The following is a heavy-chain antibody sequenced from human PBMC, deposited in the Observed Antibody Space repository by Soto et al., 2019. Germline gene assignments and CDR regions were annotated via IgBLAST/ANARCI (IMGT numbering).Heavy chain of an antibody. D-gene: IGHD4-17*01. Sequence: PGGSLRLSCAASGFTFSSYAMHWVRQAPGKGLEWVAVISYDGSNKYYADSVKGRFTISRDNSKNTLYLQMNSLRAEDTAVYYCARDGSTVKTGYYYYGMDVWGQGTTVTVSS. V-gene: IGHV3-30-3*01. CDR1: GFTFSSYA. J-gene: IGHJ6*02. CDR3: ARDGSTVKTGYYYYGMDV. CDR2: ISYDGSNK.